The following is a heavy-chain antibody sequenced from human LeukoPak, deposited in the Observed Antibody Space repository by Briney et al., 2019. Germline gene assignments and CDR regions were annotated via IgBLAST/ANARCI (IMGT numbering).Heavy chain of an antibody. Sequence: QPGGSLRLSCAASGFTFSSYAMSWVRQAPGKGLEWASAISGSGGSTYYADSVKGRFTISRDNSKNTLYLQMNSLRAEDTAVYYCAKKPSGYSSSWYLDYWGQGTLVTVSS. D-gene: IGHD6-13*01. V-gene: IGHV3-23*01. CDR3: AKKPSGYSSSWYLDY. CDR2: ISGSGGST. J-gene: IGHJ4*02. CDR1: GFTFSSYA.